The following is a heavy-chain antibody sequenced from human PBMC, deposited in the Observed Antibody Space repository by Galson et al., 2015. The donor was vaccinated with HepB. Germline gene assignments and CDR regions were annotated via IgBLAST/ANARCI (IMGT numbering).Heavy chain of an antibody. J-gene: IGHJ6*02. CDR3: ARVSSSSWSFRTHLEDYYYGMDA. Sequence: SLRLSCAASGFTFSSYSMNWVRQAPGKGLEWVSYISSGRSTIYYADAVKGRFTISRDNAKKSLYLQMNSLRDEDTAVYYCARVSSSSWSFRTHLEDYYYGMDAWGQGTTVIVSS. D-gene: IGHD6-13*01. CDR1: GFTFSSYS. CDR2: ISSGRSTI. V-gene: IGHV3-48*02.